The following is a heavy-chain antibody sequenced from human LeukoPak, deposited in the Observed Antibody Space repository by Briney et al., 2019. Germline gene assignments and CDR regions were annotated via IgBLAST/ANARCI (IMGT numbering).Heavy chain of an antibody. J-gene: IGHJ4*02. CDR1: GFTFSDYY. CDR3: ARDYCSGGSCYGWAGY. V-gene: IGHV3-11*04. Sequence: PGGSLRLSCAASGFTFSDYYMSWIRQAPGKRLEWVSYISSSGSTIYYADSVKGRFTISRDNAKNSLYLQMNSLRAEDTAVYYCARDYCSGGSCYGWAGYWGQGTLVTVSS. CDR2: ISSSGSTI. D-gene: IGHD2-15*01.